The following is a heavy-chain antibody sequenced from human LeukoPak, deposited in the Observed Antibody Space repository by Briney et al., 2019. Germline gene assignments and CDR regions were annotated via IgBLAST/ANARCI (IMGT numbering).Heavy chain of an antibody. CDR3: ARDRIIYGDYGDAFDI. D-gene: IGHD4-17*01. J-gene: IGHJ3*02. Sequence: GGSLRLSCAASGFTFSSYSMNWVRQAPGKGLEWVSSISSSSSYIYYADSLKGRFTISRDNAKNSLYLQMNSLRAEDTAVYYCARDRIIYGDYGDAFDIWGQGTMVAVSS. CDR1: GFTFSSYS. CDR2: ISSSSSYI. V-gene: IGHV3-21*01.